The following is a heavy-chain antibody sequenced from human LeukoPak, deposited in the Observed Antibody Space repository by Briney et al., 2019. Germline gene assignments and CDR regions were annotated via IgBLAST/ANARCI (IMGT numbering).Heavy chain of an antibody. J-gene: IGHJ4*02. V-gene: IGHV3-7*01. CDR3: ARVSSGWAYYFDY. D-gene: IGHD6-19*01. Sequence: GGSLRLSCAASRFTFSSYWMSWVRQAPGKGLEWVANVKQDGSEKYYVDSVKGRFTISRDNAKNSLYLQMNSLRAEDTAVYYCARVSSGWAYYFDYWGQGTLVTVSS. CDR2: VKQDGSEK. CDR1: RFTFSSYW.